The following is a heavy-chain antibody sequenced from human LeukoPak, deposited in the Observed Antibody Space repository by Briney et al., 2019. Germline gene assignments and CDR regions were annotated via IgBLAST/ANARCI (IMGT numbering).Heavy chain of an antibody. CDR2: ISSSSSTI. J-gene: IGHJ5*02. CDR3: ARVGGSGSSLFRNWFDP. V-gene: IGHV3-48*04. Sequence: GGSLRLSCAASGFTFSRYSMNWVRQAPGKGLEWVSYISSSSSTIYYADSVKGRFTISRDNAKNSLYLQMNSLRAEDTAVYYCARVGGSGSSLFRNWFDPWGQGTLVTVSS. CDR1: GFTFSRYS. D-gene: IGHD3-10*01.